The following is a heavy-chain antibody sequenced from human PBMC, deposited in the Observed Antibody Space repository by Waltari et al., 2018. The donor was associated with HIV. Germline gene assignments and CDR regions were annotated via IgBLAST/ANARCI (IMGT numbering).Heavy chain of an antibody. CDR2: IRSKRDSFAT. J-gene: IGHJ4*02. CDR1: GFNFKGSA. Sequence: EVQLVESGGALVQPGGSLKLSCSASGFNFKGSAIHWVRQASGKGLEWVGRIRSKRDSFATAYGASMKGRFTISRDDSKNTAYLQMNSLKTEDTALYYCTRWTAAAGTAFDYWGLGTLVTVSS. CDR3: TRWTAAAGTAFDY. D-gene: IGHD6-13*01. V-gene: IGHV3-73*01.